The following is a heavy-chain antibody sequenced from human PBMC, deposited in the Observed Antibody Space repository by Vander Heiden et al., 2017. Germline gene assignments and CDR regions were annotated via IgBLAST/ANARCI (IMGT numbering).Heavy chain of an antibody. Sequence: QVQLVESGGGVVQPGRSLRLSCAASGFTFSSYGMHWVRQAPGKGLEWVAVISYDGSNKYYADSVKGRFTISRDNSKNTLYLQMNSLRAEDTAVYYCAKERGITMVRGSFDYWGQGTLVTVSS. D-gene: IGHD3-10*01. V-gene: IGHV3-30*18. CDR1: GFTFSSYG. J-gene: IGHJ4*02. CDR3: AKERGITMVRGSFDY. CDR2: ISYDGSNK.